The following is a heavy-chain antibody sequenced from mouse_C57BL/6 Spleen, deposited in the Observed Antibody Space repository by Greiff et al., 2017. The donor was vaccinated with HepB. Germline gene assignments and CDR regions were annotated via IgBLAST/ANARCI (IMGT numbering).Heavy chain of an antibody. CDR3: ARKRFDYDEGYAMDY. J-gene: IGHJ4*01. CDR1: GYTFTDYY. V-gene: IGHV1-26*01. Sequence: EVQLQQSGPELVKPGASVKISCKASGYTFTDYYMNWVKQSHGKSLEWIGDINPNNGGTSYNQKFKGKATLTVDKSSSTAYMELRSLTSEDSAVYYCARKRFDYDEGYAMDYWGQGTSVTVSS. CDR2: INPNNGGT. D-gene: IGHD2-4*01.